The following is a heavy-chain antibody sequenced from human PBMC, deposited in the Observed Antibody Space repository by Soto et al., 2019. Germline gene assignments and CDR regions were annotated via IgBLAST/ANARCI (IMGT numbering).Heavy chain of an antibody. J-gene: IGHJ4*02. CDR2: ISYSGST. CDR3: ARGSGSYYAY. Sequence: QVQLQESGPGLVKPSETLSLTCTVSGAPVSSGNYYWSWILQPPGKGLECIGYISYSGSTNYNPSLKGRVTISIDTSKNQFSMKLSYVTAADTAVYYGARGSGSYYAYWGQGTLVTVSS. CDR1: GAPVSSGNYY. D-gene: IGHD1-26*01. V-gene: IGHV4-61*01.